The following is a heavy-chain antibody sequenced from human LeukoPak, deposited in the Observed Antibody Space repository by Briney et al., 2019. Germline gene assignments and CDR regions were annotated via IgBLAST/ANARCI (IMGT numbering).Heavy chain of an antibody. V-gene: IGHV3-74*01. CDR1: GFTFSRYW. J-gene: IGHJ5*02. D-gene: IGHD3-22*01. Sequence: PGGSLRLSCAASGFTFSRYWIHWVRQAPGKGLEWVSRINPDGSTTTYADSVKGRFIISRDNAKNTVYLQMNSLRAEDTAVYYCARVLSGSWDWFDPWGQGTLVTVSS. CDR2: INPDGSTT. CDR3: ARVLSGSWDWFDP.